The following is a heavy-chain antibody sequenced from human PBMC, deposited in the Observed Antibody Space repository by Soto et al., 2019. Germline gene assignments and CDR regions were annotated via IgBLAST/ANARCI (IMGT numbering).Heavy chain of an antibody. CDR3: ARVPREYSGYDGHYYYYYYMDV. CDR2: IYYSGST. Sequence: SETLSLTCTVSGGSISSYYWSWIRQPPGKGLEWIGYIYYSGSTNYSPSLKSRVTISVDTSKNQFSLKLSSVTAADTAVYYCARVPREYSGYDGHYYYYYYMDVWGKGTTVTVSS. D-gene: IGHD5-12*01. CDR1: GGSISSYY. J-gene: IGHJ6*03. V-gene: IGHV4-59*01.